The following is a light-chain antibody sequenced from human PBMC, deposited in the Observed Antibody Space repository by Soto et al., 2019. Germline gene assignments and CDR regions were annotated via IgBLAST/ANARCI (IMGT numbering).Light chain of an antibody. CDR3: QQYYATPYT. V-gene: IGKV4-1*01. CDR1: QSVFYRTDNKDF. CDR2: WAS. Sequence: DIVMTQSPDSLAVSLDERATISCKSSQSVFYRTDNKDFLAWYQQRPGQPPKLLISWASTRESGVPDRFSGSGSGTDFTLTISSPQPEDVALYYCQQYYATPYTFGRGTKLQIK. J-gene: IGKJ2*01.